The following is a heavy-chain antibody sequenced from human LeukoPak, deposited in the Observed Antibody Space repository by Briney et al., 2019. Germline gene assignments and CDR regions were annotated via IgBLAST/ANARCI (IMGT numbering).Heavy chain of an antibody. CDR3: ARFMAALDAFDI. V-gene: IGHV4-39*01. CDR2: IYYSGST. CDR1: GGSISSSSYY. J-gene: IGHJ3*02. Sequence: SETLSLTCTVSGGSISSSSYYWGWIRQLPGKGLEWIGSIYYSGSTYYNPSLKSRVTISVDTSKNQFSLKLSSVTAADTAVYYCARFMAALDAFDIWGQGTMVTVSS. D-gene: IGHD6-6*01.